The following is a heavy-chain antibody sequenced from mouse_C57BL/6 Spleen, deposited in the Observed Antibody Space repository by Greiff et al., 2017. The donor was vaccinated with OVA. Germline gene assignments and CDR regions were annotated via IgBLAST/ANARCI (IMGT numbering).Heavy chain of an antibody. J-gene: IGHJ2*01. V-gene: IGHV1-81*01. D-gene: IGHD4-1*01. Sequence: VKLQQSGAELARPGASVTLSCKASGYTFTSYGISWVKQRTGQGLEWIGEIYPRSGNTYYNEKFKGKATLTADKSSSTAYMELRSLTSEDSAVDFCARSGLGRYFDYWGQGTTLTVSS. CDR2: IYPRSGNT. CDR3: ARSGLGRYFDY. CDR1: GYTFTSYG.